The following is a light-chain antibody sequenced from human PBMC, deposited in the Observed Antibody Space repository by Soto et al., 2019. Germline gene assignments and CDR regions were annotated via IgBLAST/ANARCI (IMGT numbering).Light chain of an antibody. CDR2: AAS. CDR1: QTINTY. CDR3: QQSYRT. V-gene: IGKV1-39*01. J-gene: IGKJ5*01. Sequence: DIQMTQSPSSLSASVGDRVTITCRASQTINTYLNWYQQKPGKAPKLLIYAASSLQSGVPSRFSGSGSGTGFTLTISSLQPEDFATYYCQQSYRTFGQGTRLEIK.